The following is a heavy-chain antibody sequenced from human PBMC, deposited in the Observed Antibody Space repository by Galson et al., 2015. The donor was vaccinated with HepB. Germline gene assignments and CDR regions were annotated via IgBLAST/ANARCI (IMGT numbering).Heavy chain of an antibody. V-gene: IGHV3-7*03. J-gene: IGHJ4*02. CDR2: INPDGSQE. CDR3: AAWQIVNF. CDR1: GFTFSSHW. Sequence: SLRLSCADSGFTFSSHWMNWVRQAPGKGLEWVANINPDGSQERYVASVRGQFTISRDNAKNSLYLQMNSLTAEDTAVYYCAAWQIVNFWGQGTLVTVSS. D-gene: IGHD2-21*01.